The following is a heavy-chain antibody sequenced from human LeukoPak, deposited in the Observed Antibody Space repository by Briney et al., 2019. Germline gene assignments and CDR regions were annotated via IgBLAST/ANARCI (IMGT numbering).Heavy chain of an antibody. J-gene: IGHJ4*02. Sequence: PSETLSLTCTVSGGSISSYYWSWIRQPAGKGLEWIGRIYTRGSTNYNPSLKSRVTMSVDTSKNQFSLKLSSVTAADTAVYYCAGEGHYYDSSGYYHGGEDYWGQGTLVTVSS. D-gene: IGHD3-22*01. CDR2: IYTRGST. CDR1: GGSISSYY. V-gene: IGHV4-4*07. CDR3: AGEGHYYDSSGYYHGGEDY.